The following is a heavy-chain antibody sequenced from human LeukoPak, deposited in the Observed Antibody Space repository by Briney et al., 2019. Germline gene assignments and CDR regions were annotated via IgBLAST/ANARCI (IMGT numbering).Heavy chain of an antibody. Sequence: ASVKVSCKASGYTFTSYGISWVRQAPGQGLEWMGWISAYNGNTNYAQKLQGRVTMTTDTSTSTAYVELRSLRSDDTAVYYCARDRGYSSSWSPYYFDYWGQGTLVTVSS. CDR1: GYTFTSYG. CDR3: ARDRGYSSSWSPYYFDY. J-gene: IGHJ4*02. V-gene: IGHV1-18*01. CDR2: ISAYNGNT. D-gene: IGHD6-13*01.